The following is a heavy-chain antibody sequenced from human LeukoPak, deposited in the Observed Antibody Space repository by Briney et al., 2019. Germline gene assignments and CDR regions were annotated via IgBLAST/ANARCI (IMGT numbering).Heavy chain of an antibody. J-gene: IGHJ6*02. CDR1: GYTLTELS. CDR2: FDPEDGET. CDR3: ATVRITMVRGVIYYYYGMDV. Sequence: GASVKVSCKVSGYTLTELSMHWVRQAPGKGLEWMGGFDPEDGETIYAQKFQGRVTMTEDTSTDTAYMELSSLRSEDTAVYYCATVRITMVRGVIYYYYGMDVWGQGTTVTVSS. D-gene: IGHD3-10*01. V-gene: IGHV1-24*01.